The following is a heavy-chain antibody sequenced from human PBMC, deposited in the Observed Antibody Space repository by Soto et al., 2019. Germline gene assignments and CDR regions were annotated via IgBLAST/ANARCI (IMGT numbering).Heavy chain of an antibody. V-gene: IGHV3-23*01. CDR3: ARRFLERFLYHDHFDM. Sequence: PGGSLKLSCGASGFTFNFYAMSWVRLAPGQGLEWVSAISGSGGDTYYADSVKGRFSISRDNSKNTLFLQMNNLRDDDTAVYFCARRFLERFLYHDHFDMWGLGTLVTVSS. CDR1: GFTFNFYA. J-gene: IGHJ4*02. D-gene: IGHD3-3*01. CDR2: ISGSGGDT.